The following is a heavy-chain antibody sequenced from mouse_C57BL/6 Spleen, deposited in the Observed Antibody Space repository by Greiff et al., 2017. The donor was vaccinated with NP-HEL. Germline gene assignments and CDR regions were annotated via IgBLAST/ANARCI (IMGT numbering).Heavy chain of an antibody. V-gene: IGHV1-59*01. J-gene: IGHJ3*01. CDR2: IDPSDSYT. CDR3: ARGSNYLAWFAY. D-gene: IGHD2-5*01. CDR1: GYTFTSYW. Sequence: VQLQQSGAELVRPGTSVKLSCKASGYTFTSYWMHWVKQRPGQGLEWIGVIDPSDSYTNYNQKFKGKATLTVDTSSSTAYMQLSSLNSEDSAVYYGARGSNYLAWFAYWGQGTLVTVSA.